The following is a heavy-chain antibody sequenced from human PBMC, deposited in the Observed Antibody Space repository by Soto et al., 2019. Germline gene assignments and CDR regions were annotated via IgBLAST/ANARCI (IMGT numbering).Heavy chain of an antibody. V-gene: IGHV3-21*01. CDR1: GFTFSSYS. J-gene: IGHJ6*03. CDR2: ISSSSSYI. CDR3: ARVGHYDYYYMDV. Sequence: EVQLVESGGGLVKPGGSLRLSCAASGFTFSSYSMNWVRQAPGKGLEWVSSISSSSSYIYYADSVKGRFTISRDNAKKSLYLQMNSLRAEDTSVYYCARVGHYDYYYMDVWGKGTKVTVSS.